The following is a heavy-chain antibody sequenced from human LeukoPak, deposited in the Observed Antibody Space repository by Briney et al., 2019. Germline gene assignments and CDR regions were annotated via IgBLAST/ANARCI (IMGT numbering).Heavy chain of an antibody. CDR2: IYTSGST. CDR3: AREGSGYDYPHFDY. Sequence: SETLSLTCTVSGGSISSYYWSWIRQPAGKGLEWIGRIYTSGSTNYNPSLKSRVTMSVDTSKNQFSLKLSSVTAADTAVYYCAREGSGYDYPHFDYWGQGTLVTVSS. J-gene: IGHJ4*02. V-gene: IGHV4-4*07. D-gene: IGHD5-12*01. CDR1: GGSISSYY.